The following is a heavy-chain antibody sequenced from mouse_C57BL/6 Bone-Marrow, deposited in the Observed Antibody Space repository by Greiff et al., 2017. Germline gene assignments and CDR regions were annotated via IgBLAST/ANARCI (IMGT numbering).Heavy chain of an antibody. J-gene: IGHJ4*01. CDR3: SRSYYYGSSLYYYAMDY. CDR1: GYTFTDYY. V-gene: IGHV1-19*01. CDR2: INPYNGGT. Sequence: EVQLQQSGPVLVKPGASVKMSCKASGYTFTDYYMNWVKQSHGKSLEWIGDINPYNGGTSYNQKFKGKATLTVDKSSSTAYLELNSLTSEDSAVYYCSRSYYYGSSLYYYAMDYWGQGTSVTVSS. D-gene: IGHD1-1*01.